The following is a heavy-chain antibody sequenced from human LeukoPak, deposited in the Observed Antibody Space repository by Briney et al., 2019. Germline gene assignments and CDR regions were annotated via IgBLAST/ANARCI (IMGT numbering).Heavy chain of an antibody. Sequence: SVKVSCKASGGTFSSYAISWVRQAPGQGLEWMGGIIPIFGTANYAQKFQGRVTITTDESTSTAYMELSSLRSEDTAVYYCTRVAGDNWNAGGGWFDPWGQGTLVTVSS. J-gene: IGHJ5*02. CDR3: TRVAGDNWNAGGGWFDP. D-gene: IGHD1-20*01. V-gene: IGHV1-69*05. CDR1: GGTFSSYA. CDR2: IIPIFGTA.